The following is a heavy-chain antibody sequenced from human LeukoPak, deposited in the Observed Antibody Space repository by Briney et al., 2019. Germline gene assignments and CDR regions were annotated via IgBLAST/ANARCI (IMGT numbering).Heavy chain of an antibody. CDR2: ISIHGGDT. Sequence: GGSLRLSCAASGFTFSSYAMHWVRQAPGKGLEYVSAISIHGGDTYYANSVKGRFTISRDNSKNTLYLQMNSLRAEDTAVYYCAKDSIAVAASFDYWGQGTLVTVSS. D-gene: IGHD6-19*01. CDR3: AKDSIAVAASFDY. V-gene: IGHV3-64*01. CDR1: GFTFSSYA. J-gene: IGHJ4*02.